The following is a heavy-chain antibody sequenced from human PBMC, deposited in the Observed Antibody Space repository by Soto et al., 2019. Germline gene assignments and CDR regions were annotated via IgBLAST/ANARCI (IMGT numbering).Heavy chain of an antibody. Sequence: QVQLVQSGAEVKKHGASVKVSCKASGYTFTSYGISWVRQAPGQGLECMGWISAYNGNTNYAQKLQGRVTMPTDTSTSTAYMELRSLRSDDTAVYYCARAYYDFWSGYSIGAFDIWGQGTMVTVSS. CDR1: GYTFTSYG. CDR2: ISAYNGNT. V-gene: IGHV1-18*01. D-gene: IGHD3-3*01. J-gene: IGHJ3*02. CDR3: ARAYYDFWSGYSIGAFDI.